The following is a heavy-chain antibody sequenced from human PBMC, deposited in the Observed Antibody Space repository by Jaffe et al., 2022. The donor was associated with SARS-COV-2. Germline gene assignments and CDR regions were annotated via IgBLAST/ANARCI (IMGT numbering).Heavy chain of an antibody. J-gene: IGHJ4*02. CDR3: TQIDILTGYFTL. D-gene: IGHD3-9*01. CDR1: GFTFSGSA. Sequence: EVQLVESGGGLVQPGGSLKLSCAASGFTFSGSAMHWVRQASGKGLEWVGRIRSKANSYATAYAASVKGRFTISRDDSKNTAYLQMNSLKTEDTAVYYCTQIDILTGYFTLWGQGTLVTVSS. CDR2: IRSKANSYAT. V-gene: IGHV3-73*01.